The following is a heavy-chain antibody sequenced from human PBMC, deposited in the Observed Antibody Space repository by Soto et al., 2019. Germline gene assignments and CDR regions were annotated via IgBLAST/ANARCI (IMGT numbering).Heavy chain of an antibody. J-gene: IGHJ6*02. CDR1: GFNFDDFS. V-gene: IGHV3-21*01. CDR2: VSSVGNYV. Sequence: GGSLRLSCAASGFNFDDFSMNWVRQAPGKGLEWVSSVSSVGNYVFYAESLKGRLTISRDNAKKSLYLQMKSLRAEDTAVYYCAGEVRYYDFGNGLDPYNAMDVWGQGTTVTVSS. D-gene: IGHD3-3*01. CDR3: AGEVRYYDFGNGLDPYNAMDV.